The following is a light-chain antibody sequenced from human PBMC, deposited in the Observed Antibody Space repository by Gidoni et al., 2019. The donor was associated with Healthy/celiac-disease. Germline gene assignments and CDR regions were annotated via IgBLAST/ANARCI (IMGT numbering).Light chain of an antibody. Sequence: SYELTQPPSVPVSPGQTASITCSGDKLGDKYACWYQQKPGPSPVLVIYQDSKRPSGIPERFSGSNSGNTATLTISGTQAMDEADYYCQAWDSSTAWIGGGTKLTVL. J-gene: IGLJ2*01. CDR3: QAWDSSTAW. V-gene: IGLV3-1*01. CDR2: QDS. CDR1: KLGDKY.